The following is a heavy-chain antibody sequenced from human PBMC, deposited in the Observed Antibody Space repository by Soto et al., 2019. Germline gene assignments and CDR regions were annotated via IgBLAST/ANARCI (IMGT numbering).Heavy chain of an antibody. CDR1: GFTFSSYA. Sequence: GESLKISCAASGFTFSSYAMHWVRQAPGKGLEWVAVISYDGSNKYYADSVKGRFTISRDNSKNTLYLQMNSLRAEDTAVYYCAREGKMIVARFTFDYWGQGTLVTVSS. V-gene: IGHV3-30-3*01. J-gene: IGHJ4*02. CDR3: AREGKMIVARFTFDY. CDR2: ISYDGSNK. D-gene: IGHD3-22*01.